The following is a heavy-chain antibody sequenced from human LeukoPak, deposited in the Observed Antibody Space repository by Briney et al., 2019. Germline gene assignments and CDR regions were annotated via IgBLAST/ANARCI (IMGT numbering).Heavy chain of an antibody. D-gene: IGHD1-26*01. CDR3: AKGLKWELFFDY. V-gene: IGHV3-48*01. Sequence: GGSLRLSCAASGFTFSSYGMNWVRQAPGKGLEWVSYISSSSSTIYYADSVKGRFTISRDNSKNTLYLQMNSLRAEDTAVYYCAKGLKWELFFDYWGQGTLVTVSS. CDR2: ISSSSSTI. CDR1: GFTFSSYG. J-gene: IGHJ4*02.